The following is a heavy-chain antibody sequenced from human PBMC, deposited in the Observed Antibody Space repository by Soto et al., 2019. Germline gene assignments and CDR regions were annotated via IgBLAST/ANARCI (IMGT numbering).Heavy chain of an antibody. CDR2: IYYSGST. CDR3: ATTNYYDSSGYYPNAFDI. J-gene: IGHJ3*02. V-gene: IGHV4-31*03. Sequence: SETLSLTCTVSGGSISSGGYYWSWIRQHPGKGLEWIGYIYYSGSTYYNPSLKSRVTISVDTSKNLFSLKLSSVTAADTAVYYCATTNYYDSSGYYPNAFDIWGQGTMVTVSS. D-gene: IGHD3-22*01. CDR1: GGSISSGGYY.